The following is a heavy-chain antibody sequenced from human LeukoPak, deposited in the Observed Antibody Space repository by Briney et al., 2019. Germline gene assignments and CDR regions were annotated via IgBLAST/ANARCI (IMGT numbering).Heavy chain of an antibody. CDR3: ARDRRVGYDSSGYYFDY. CDR2: INPNSGGT. V-gene: IGHV1-2*02. Sequence: GASVKVSCKASGYTFIGYYMHWVRQAPGQGLEWMGWINPNSGGTNYAQKFQGRVTMTRDTSISTAYMELSRLRSDDTAVYYCARDRRVGYDSSGYYFDYWGQGTLVTVSS. J-gene: IGHJ4*02. CDR1: GYTFIGYY. D-gene: IGHD3-22*01.